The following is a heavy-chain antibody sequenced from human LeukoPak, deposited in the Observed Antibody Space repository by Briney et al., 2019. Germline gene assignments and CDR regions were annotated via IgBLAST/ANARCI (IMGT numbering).Heavy chain of an antibody. V-gene: IGHV1-2*02. CDR2: INPNGGGT. Sequence: ASVKVSCKASGYTFTGYYMHWVRQAPGQGLEWMGWINPNGGGTNYAQKFQGRVTMTRDTSISTAYMELSRLRSDDTAVYYCARVGGSSSPYYYYMDVWGKGTTVTVSS. D-gene: IGHD6-13*01. J-gene: IGHJ6*03. CDR1: GYTFTGYY. CDR3: ARVGGSSSPYYYYMDV.